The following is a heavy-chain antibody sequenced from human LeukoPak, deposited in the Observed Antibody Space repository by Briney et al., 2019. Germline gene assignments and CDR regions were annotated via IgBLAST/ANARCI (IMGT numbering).Heavy chain of an antibody. CDR3: ARDPGYYGSGSRGGFDY. D-gene: IGHD3-10*01. Sequence: GASVKVSCKASGYTFTGYYMHWVRQAPGQGLEWMGWINPNSGGTNYAQKFQGRVTMTRDTSISTAYMELSRLRSDDTAVYYCARDPGYYGSGSRGGFDYWGQGTLVTVSS. V-gene: IGHV1-2*02. CDR2: INPNSGGT. CDR1: GYTFTGYY. J-gene: IGHJ4*02.